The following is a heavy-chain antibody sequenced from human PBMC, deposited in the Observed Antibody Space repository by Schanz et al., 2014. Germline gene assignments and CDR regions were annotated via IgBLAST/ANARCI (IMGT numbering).Heavy chain of an antibody. Sequence: EVQLAESGGSLVKPGGSLRLSCAASGFTFRNYKMIWVRQAPGKGLEWVSSLRSTSAYINYGDSVKGRFTISRENAKNSQKLQMNSMRAEDTAVYYCVREGSSSPDCCYYNGMDVWGQGTTVTVSS. CDR1: GFTFRNYK. CDR2: LRSTSAYI. V-gene: IGHV3-21*01. CDR3: VREGSSSPDCCYYNGMDV. D-gene: IGHD6-6*01. J-gene: IGHJ6*02.